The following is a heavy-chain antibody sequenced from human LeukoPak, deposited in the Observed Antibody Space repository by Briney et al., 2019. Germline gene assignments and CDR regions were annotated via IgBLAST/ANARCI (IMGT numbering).Heavy chain of an antibody. V-gene: IGHV3-11*06. CDR2: ISSSSSYI. Sequence: KPGGSLRLSCAASGFTFSDYYMSWIRQAPGKGLEWVSSISSSSSYIYYADSVKGRFTISRDNAKNSLYLQMNSLRAEDTAVYYCARVQQLELPVRYFDYWGQGTLVTVSS. D-gene: IGHD1-7*01. J-gene: IGHJ4*02. CDR1: GFTFSDYY. CDR3: ARVQQLELPVRYFDY.